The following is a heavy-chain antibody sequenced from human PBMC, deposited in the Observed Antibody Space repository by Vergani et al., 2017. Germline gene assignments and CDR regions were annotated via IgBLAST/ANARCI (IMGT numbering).Heavy chain of an antibody. CDR2: IYYSGST. Sequence: QVQLQESGPGLVKPSETLSLTCTVSGGSISSYYWSWIRQPPGKGLEWIGYIYYSGSTNYNPSLKSRVTISVDTSKNQFSLKLSSVTAADTAGYYCARHNRITGTGLRFSWFDYWGQGTLVTVSS. CDR1: GGSISSYY. D-gene: IGHD1-1*01. CDR3: ARHNRITGTGLRFSWFDY. J-gene: IGHJ4*02. V-gene: IGHV4-59*08.